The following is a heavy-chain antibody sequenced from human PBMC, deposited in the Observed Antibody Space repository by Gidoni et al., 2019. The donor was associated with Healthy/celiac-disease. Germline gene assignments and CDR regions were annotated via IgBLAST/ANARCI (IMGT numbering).Heavy chain of an antibody. V-gene: IGHV3-15*01. CDR1: GFTFSNAW. J-gene: IGHJ4*02. Sequence: EVQLVESGGGLVKPGGSLRLSCAASGFTFSNAWMSWVRQAPGKGLEWVGRIKSKTDGGTTDYAAPVKGRFTISRDDSKNTLYLQMNSLKTEDTAVYYCTTVQDGDYVVGYFDYWGQGTLVTVSS. CDR2: IKSKTDGGTT. CDR3: TTVQDGDYVVGYFDY. D-gene: IGHD4-17*01.